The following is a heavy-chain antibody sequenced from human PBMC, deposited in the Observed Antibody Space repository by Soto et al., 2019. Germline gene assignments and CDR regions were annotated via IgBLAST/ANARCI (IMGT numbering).Heavy chain of an antibody. D-gene: IGHD2-15*01. CDR3: ARSRPCSGGSCYLSWFDY. J-gene: IGHJ4*02. Sequence: ASVKVSCKASGYAFTGYYMHWVRQAPGQGLEWMGWINPNSGGTNYAQKFQGRVTMTRDTSISTAYMELSRLRSDDTAVYYCARSRPCSGGSCYLSWFDYWGQGTLVTVSS. CDR1: GYAFTGYY. CDR2: INPNSGGT. V-gene: IGHV1-2*02.